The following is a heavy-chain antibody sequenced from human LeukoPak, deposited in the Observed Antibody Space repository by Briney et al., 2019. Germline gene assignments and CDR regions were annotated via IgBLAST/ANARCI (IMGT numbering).Heavy chain of an antibody. V-gene: IGHV3-48*02. D-gene: IGHD6-13*01. J-gene: IGHJ6*02. CDR2: ISSSSSTI. CDR1: GFTFRAYS. CDR3: ASGGIGSSWYYYYYYGMDV. Sequence: GGSLRLSCAGSGFTFRAYSMNWVRQAPGKGLEWVSYISSSSSTIYYADSVKGRFTISRDNAKNSLYLQMNSLRDEDTAVYYCASGGIGSSWYYYYYYGMDVWGQGTTVTVSS.